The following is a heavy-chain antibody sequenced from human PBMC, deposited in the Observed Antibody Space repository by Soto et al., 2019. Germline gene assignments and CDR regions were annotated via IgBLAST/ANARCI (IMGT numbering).Heavy chain of an antibody. D-gene: IGHD6-19*01. CDR3: ARDYAQWLGDGSNYYGMDV. J-gene: IGHJ6*02. CDR2: ISAYNGNT. V-gene: IGHV1-18*01. CDR1: GYTFTSYG. Sequence: ASVKVSCKASGYTFTSYGISWVRQAPGQGLEWMGWISAYNGNTNYAQKLQGRVTMTTDTSTSTAYMELRSLRSDDTAVYYCARDYAQWLGDGSNYYGMDVWGQGTTVTSP.